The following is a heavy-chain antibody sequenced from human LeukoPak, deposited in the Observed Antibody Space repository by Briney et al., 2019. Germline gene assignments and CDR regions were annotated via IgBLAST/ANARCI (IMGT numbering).Heavy chain of an antibody. D-gene: IGHD6-19*01. Sequence: NPSETLSLTCTVSGGSISSSSYYWGWIRQPPGKGLEWIGSIYYSGSTYYSPSLKSRVTMSVDTSKNQFSLKLSSVTAADTAVYYCARHGSASGWYRSHFDYWGKGTLVTVSS. CDR2: IYYSGST. CDR3: ARHGSASGWYRSHFDY. J-gene: IGHJ4*02. CDR1: GGSISSSSYY. V-gene: IGHV4-39*01.